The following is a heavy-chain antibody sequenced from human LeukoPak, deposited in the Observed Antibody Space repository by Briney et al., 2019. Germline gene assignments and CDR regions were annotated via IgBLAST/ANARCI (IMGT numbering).Heavy chain of an antibody. D-gene: IGHD3-10*01. J-gene: IGHJ4*02. CDR1: GFIFSAYA. Sequence: GGSLRLSCAASGFIFSAYAMSWVRQAPGKGLGWVSVISGSGGSTDYADSVKGRFTISRDNSKNTLYLQMDSLRAEDTAVYYCAGGRGLIITIDYWGQGTLVTVSS. CDR3: AGGRGLIITIDY. CDR2: ISGSGGST. V-gene: IGHV3-23*01.